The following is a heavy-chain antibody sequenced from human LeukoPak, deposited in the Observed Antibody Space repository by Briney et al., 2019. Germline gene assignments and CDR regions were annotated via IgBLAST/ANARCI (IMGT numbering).Heavy chain of an antibody. V-gene: IGHV1-24*01. CDR1: GYTLTELS. CDR2: FDPEDGKT. J-gene: IGHJ6*02. D-gene: IGHD6-6*01. Sequence: ASVKVSCKVSGYTLTELSMFWVRQAPGKGLEWMGSFDPEDGKTVYAQKFQGRVTMTEDTSTDTAYMELSSLRSEDTAVYYCATGYLITAGLMDVWGQGTTVTVSS. CDR3: ATGYLITAGLMDV.